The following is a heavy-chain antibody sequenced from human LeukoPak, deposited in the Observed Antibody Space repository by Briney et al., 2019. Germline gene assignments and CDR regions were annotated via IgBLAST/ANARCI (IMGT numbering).Heavy chain of an antibody. CDR3: ARDNNYAFDC. D-gene: IGHD5-24*01. Sequence: GGSLRLSCAASGFTLSSSDMNWVRQAPGKGLDWVSHISKNTNNMYYADSVRGRFTMSRDNAENSLYLQMSHLRDEDTAVYYCARDNNYAFDCWGQGTLVTVSS. V-gene: IGHV3-48*02. CDR1: GFTLSSSD. CDR2: ISKNTNNM. J-gene: IGHJ4*02.